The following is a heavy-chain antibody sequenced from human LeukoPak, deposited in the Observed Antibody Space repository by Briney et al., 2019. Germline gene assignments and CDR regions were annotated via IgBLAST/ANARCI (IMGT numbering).Heavy chain of an antibody. D-gene: IGHD3-9*01. J-gene: IGHJ6*02. CDR1: GGSISSYY. CDR3: ARLNILTGYDPLYYYYYGMDV. V-gene: IGHV4-59*08. Sequence: PETLSLTCTVSGGSISSYYWSWIRQPPGKGLEWIGYIYYSGSTNYNPSLKSRVTISVDTSKNQFSLKLSSVTAADTAVYYCARLNILTGYDPLYYYYYGMDVWGQGTTVTVSS. CDR2: IYYSGST.